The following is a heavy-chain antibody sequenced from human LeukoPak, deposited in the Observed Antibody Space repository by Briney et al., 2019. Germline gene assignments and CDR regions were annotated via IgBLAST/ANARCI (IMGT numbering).Heavy chain of an antibody. CDR3: AREREFPKALYYYYGMDV. CDR1: GGTFSSYA. J-gene: IGHJ6*02. V-gene: IGHV1-69*04. D-gene: IGHD2-21*01. Sequence: SVKVSCKASGGTFSSYAISWVRQAPGQGLEWMGRIIPILGIANYAQKFQGRVTITADKSTSTAYMELSSLRSEDTPVYYCAREREFPKALYYYYGMDVWGQGTTVTVSS. CDR2: IIPILGIA.